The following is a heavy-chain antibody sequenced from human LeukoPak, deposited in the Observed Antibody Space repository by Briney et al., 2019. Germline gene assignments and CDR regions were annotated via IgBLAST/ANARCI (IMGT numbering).Heavy chain of an antibody. D-gene: IGHD5-12*01. CDR3: ARVLVTATSLTYDGFDM. V-gene: IGHV3-43D*03. CDR1: GFTFDDYA. Sequence: PGGSLRLSCAASGFTFDDYAMHWVRQAPGKGLEWVSLISFDGIITYYADSVKGRFTISRDNAKNSLFLEMSSLRAEDTAVYYCARVLVTATSLTYDGFDMWGQGTMVTVSS. J-gene: IGHJ3*02. CDR2: ISFDGIIT.